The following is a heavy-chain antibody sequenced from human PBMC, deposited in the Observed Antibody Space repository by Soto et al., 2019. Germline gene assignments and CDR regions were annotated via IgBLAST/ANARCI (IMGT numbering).Heavy chain of an antibody. CDR1: GYRFTDYY. J-gene: IGHJ6*02. Sequence: QAHLVQSGAEVKKPGASVKVSCRAFGYRFTDYYLHWVRQAPGQGLDWMGWIKPSTGGASYAEKLHAGVIMSSDTSMNTVYMEMSNLTSEDTALYFCARGAPSHYCYFALDVWGRGTPVTVSS. V-gene: IGHV1-2*02. CDR2: IKPSTGGA. D-gene: IGHD1-26*01. CDR3: ARGAPSHYCYFALDV.